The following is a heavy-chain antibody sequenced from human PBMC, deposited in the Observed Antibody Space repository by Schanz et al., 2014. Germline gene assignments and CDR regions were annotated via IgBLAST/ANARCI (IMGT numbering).Heavy chain of an antibody. J-gene: IGHJ4*02. Sequence: EVQLVESGGGLVQPGGSLRLSCAASGFTFSTSTMHWVRQAPGKGLEWVSVIGVDGTTTYYADSVKGRFTISRDNSKNTLYLQMNSLRPEDTAVYYCARLDPYCRSGTCSRAFDFWGQGTLVTVSS. CDR3: ARLDPYCRSGTCSRAFDF. CDR2: IGVDGTTT. CDR1: GFTFSTST. D-gene: IGHD2-15*01. V-gene: IGHV3-23*04.